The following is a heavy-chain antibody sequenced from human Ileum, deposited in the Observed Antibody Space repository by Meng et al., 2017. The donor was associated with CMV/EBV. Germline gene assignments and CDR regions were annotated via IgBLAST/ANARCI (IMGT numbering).Heavy chain of an antibody. Sequence: SDTLSLTCTVSGGSISIYYWSWIRQPPGKGLEWIGYIYYSGSTNYNPSLKSRVTISVDTSKNQFSLKLSSVTAADTAVYYCARVRMVRGAVFDYWGQGTLVTVSS. D-gene: IGHD3-10*01. J-gene: IGHJ4*02. CDR2: IYYSGST. V-gene: IGHV4-59*01. CDR1: GGSISIYY. CDR3: ARVRMVRGAVFDY.